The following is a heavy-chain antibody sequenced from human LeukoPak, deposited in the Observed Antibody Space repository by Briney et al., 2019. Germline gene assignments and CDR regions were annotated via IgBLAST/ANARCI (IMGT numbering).Heavy chain of an antibody. CDR3: ARDFAWLADY. CDR1: GFTFSRYA. CDR2: ISKDGSNK. J-gene: IGHJ4*02. V-gene: IGHV3-30-3*01. D-gene: IGHD6-19*01. Sequence: GGSLRLSCAASGFTFSRYAMHWVRQAPGKGLEWVAVISKDGSNKCYADSVKGRFTISRDNSKNTLYLQMDSLRAEDTAVYYYARDFAWLADYWGQGTLVTVSS.